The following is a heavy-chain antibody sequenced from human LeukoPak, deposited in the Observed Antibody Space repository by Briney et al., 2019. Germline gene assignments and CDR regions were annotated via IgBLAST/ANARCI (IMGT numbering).Heavy chain of an antibody. J-gene: IGHJ5*02. CDR3: ARDSSGPWFDP. D-gene: IGHD6-6*01. Sequence: GGSLRLSCAASGFTFSNYAMSWVRQAPGKGLEWVSYISSTSSYTNYADSVKGRFTISRDNAKNSLFLQMNSLRAEDTAVYYCARDSSGPWFDPWGQGTLVTVSS. CDR2: ISSTSSYT. V-gene: IGHV3-11*06. CDR1: GFTFSNYA.